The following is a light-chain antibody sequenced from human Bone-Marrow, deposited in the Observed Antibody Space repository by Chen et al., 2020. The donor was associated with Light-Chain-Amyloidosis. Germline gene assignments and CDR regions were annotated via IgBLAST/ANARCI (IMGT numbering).Light chain of an antibody. Sequence: QSALTQPASVSGSPGQSITISCTGTSSDVGGDNHVSWYQQHPDKAPKLMIYEVTNRPSWVPDRVSGSKSDNTASLTISGLQTEDEADYFCSSYTLTNTIVFGSGTRVTVL. CDR3: SSYTLTNTIV. J-gene: IGLJ1*01. CDR2: EVT. V-gene: IGLV2-14*01. CDR1: SSDVGGDNH.